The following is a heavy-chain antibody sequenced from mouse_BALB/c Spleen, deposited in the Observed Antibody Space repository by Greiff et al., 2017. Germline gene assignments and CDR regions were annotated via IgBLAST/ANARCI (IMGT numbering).Heavy chain of an antibody. V-gene: IGHV3-8*02. D-gene: IGHD2-1*01. J-gene: IGHJ3*01. CDR2: ISYSGST. CDR3: ARHYYGNPWFAY. Sequence: EVMLVESGPSLVKPSQTLSLTCSVTGDSITSGYWNWIRKFPGNKLEYMGYISYSGSTYYNPSLKSRISITRDTSKNQYYLQLNSVTTEDTATYYCARHYYGNPWFAYWGQGTLVTVSA. CDR1: GDSITSGY.